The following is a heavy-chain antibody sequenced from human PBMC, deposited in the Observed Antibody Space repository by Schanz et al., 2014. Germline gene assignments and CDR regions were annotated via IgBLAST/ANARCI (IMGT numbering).Heavy chain of an antibody. CDR2: MSGSGSTA. D-gene: IGHD3-16*01. J-gene: IGHJ5*01. CDR3: AKDLYNYGIFDS. Sequence: DVQLLESGGGLVQPGESLRLSCAASGFTFFGSFAMSWVRQAPGKGLEWVSGMSGSGSTADYADSVKGRFTISRDNSRKTLYLQMNSLRADDTAVYYCAKDLYNYGIFDSWGQGTLVTVSS. CDR1: GFTFFGSFA. V-gene: IGHV3-23*01.